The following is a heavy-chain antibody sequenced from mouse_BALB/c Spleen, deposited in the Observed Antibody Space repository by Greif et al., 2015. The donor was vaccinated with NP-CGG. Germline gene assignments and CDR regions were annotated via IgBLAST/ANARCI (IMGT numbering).Heavy chain of an antibody. J-gene: IGHJ1*01. CDR1: GYAFSSYW. CDR3: AREDYCTRYFDV. Sequence: QVQLQQSGAELVRPGSSVKISCKASGYAFSSYWMNWVKQRPGQGLEWIGQLYPGDGDTNYNGKFKGKATLTADKSSSTAYMQLSSLTSEDSAVYFCAREDYCTRYFDVWGAGTTVTVSS. D-gene: IGHD1-1*01. CDR2: LYPGDGDT. V-gene: IGHV1-80*01.